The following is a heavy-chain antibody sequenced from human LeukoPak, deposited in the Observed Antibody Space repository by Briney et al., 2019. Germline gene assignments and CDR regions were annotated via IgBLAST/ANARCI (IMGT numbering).Heavy chain of an antibody. J-gene: IGHJ4*02. CDR2: ISGSGSRT. Sequence: GGSLRLSCAASGLTFSSHPMSWVRQAPGKGLEWVSAISGSGSRTYYADSVKGRFTISRDNSKNTVYLQMNSLRIEDTAVYYCARDRFDYWGQGTLVTVSS. CDR3: ARDRFDY. V-gene: IGHV3-23*01. CDR1: GLTFSSHP.